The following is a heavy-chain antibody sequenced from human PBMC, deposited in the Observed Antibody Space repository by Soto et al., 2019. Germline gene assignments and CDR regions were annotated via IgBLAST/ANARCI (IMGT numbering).Heavy chain of an antibody. J-gene: IGHJ3*02. CDR2: ISSSSSYI. V-gene: IGHV3-21*01. CDR3: ARDQEVLTATAAFDI. CDR1: GFTFSIYS. D-gene: IGHD6-25*01. Sequence: GGSLRLSCAASGFTFSIYSMDRVREAPGKGLEWVSSISSSSSYIYYADSVKGRFTISRDNAKNSLYLQMNSLRAEDTAVYYCARDQEVLTATAAFDIWGQGTMVTVSS.